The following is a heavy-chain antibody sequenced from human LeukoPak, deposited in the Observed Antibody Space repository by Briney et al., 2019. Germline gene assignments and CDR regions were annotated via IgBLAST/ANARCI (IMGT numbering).Heavy chain of an antibody. CDR3: AKDVGEQFDDSSGYPGD. J-gene: IGHJ4*02. CDR1: GFTVSSNY. D-gene: IGHD3-22*01. V-gene: IGHV3-66*01. CDR2: IYSGGST. Sequence: GGSLRLSCAASGFTVSSNYMSWVRQAPGKGLEWVSAIYSGGSTYYAASVKGIFTISRDNSKNTLYLQMNSLRAEDTAVYYCAKDVGEQFDDSSGYPGDWGQGTLVTVSS.